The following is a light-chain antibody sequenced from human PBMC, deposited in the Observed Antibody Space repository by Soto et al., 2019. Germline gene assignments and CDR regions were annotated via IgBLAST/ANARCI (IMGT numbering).Light chain of an antibody. CDR1: QSVSSTY. Sequence: EVVLTQSPATLSLSPGERATLSCRASQSVSSTYLAWYQQRPGQAPRLLIYGASTRATAIPDRISGSGSGTEFTLTVSRLEPEDFAVYYCQHYCSTPWSFGQGTKVEIK. J-gene: IGKJ1*01. CDR3: QHYCSTPWS. CDR2: GAS. V-gene: IGKV3-20*01.